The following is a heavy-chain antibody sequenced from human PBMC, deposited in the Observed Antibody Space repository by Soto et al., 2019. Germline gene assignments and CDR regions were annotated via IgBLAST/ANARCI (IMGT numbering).Heavy chain of an antibody. J-gene: IGHJ6*02. D-gene: IGHD2-15*01. CDR2: INAGNGNT. V-gene: IGHV1-3*01. CDR3: ASSRGEYCSGGSCYFYYYYGMDV. Sequence: ASVKVSCKASGYTFTSYAMHWVRQAPGQRLEWMGWINAGNGNTKYSQKFQGRVTITRDTSASTAYMELSSLRSEDTAVYYCASSRGEYCSGGSCYFYYYYGMDVWGQGTTVT. CDR1: GYTFTSYA.